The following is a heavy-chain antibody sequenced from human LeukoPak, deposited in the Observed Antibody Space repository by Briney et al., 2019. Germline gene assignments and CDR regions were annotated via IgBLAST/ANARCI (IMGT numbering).Heavy chain of an antibody. J-gene: IGHJ6*03. Sequence: SETLSLTCTVSGGSISSYYWSWIRQPAGKGLEWIGRIYTSGSTNYNPSLKSRATISVDTSKNQFSLKLSSVTAADTAVYYCARLTRSNYVWGSYRYYYYYMDVWGKGTTVTISS. CDR3: ARLTRSNYVWGSYRYYYYYMDV. V-gene: IGHV4-4*07. CDR1: GGSISSYY. D-gene: IGHD3-16*02. CDR2: IYTSGST.